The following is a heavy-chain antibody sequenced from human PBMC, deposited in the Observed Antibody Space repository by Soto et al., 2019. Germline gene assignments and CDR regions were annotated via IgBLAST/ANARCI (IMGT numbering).Heavy chain of an antibody. CDR1: GDSMSTGGYY. CDR2: IYTTGTT. Sequence: QVQLQESGPGLVKPSQTLSLICTVSGDSMSTGGYYWTWIRQHPGKGLEWIGHIYTTGTTYYSPSLKSQVTMSIDKSSNRFSLNLSYVTAADTAVYYCSRGRGSTPLRDWGPGALVTVSS. D-gene: IGHD6-13*01. V-gene: IGHV4-31*02. CDR3: SRGRGSTPLRD. J-gene: IGHJ4*02.